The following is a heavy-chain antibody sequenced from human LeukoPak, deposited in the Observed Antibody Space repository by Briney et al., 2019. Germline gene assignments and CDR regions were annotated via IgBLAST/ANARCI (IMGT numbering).Heavy chain of an antibody. CDR2: IYPGDSDT. CDR3: ARLYGSYFGY. J-gene: IGHJ4*02. V-gene: IGHV5-51*01. CDR1: GYIFTTYW. D-gene: IGHD1-26*01. Sequence: GGSLKISCKGSGYIFTTYWIGWVRQMPGKGREGMGIIYPGDSDTRYSPSFQGQVTISADKSISTAYLQWSSLKASDTAIYYCARLYGSYFGYWGQGTLVTVSS.